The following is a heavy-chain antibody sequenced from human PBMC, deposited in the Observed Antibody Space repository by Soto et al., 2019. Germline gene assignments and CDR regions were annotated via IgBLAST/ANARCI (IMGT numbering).Heavy chain of an antibody. CDR1: GFSLSTSGVG. Sequence: QITLKESGPTLVKPTQTLTLTCTFSGFSLSTSGVGVGWIRQPPGKALEWLALIYWDDDKRYSPSLKSRLTITKDTSKNQVVLTMTNMDPVDTATYYCARSLLHYYDHHGGWFDPWGQGTLVTVSS. CDR3: ARSLLHYYDHHGGWFDP. V-gene: IGHV2-5*02. J-gene: IGHJ5*02. D-gene: IGHD3-22*01. CDR2: IYWDDDK.